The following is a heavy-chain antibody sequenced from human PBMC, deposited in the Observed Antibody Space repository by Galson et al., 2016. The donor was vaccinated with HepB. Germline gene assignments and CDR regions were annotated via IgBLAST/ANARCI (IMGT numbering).Heavy chain of an antibody. V-gene: IGHV4-39*01. J-gene: IGHJ4*02. Sequence: ETLSLTCTVSRGSISSSDSYWAWIRQPPGKGLEWIGSISYSGSRYFNPSLKSRVTVSIDTSKSQFFLKLTSVTAADTAVYFCARLNRGGDYFDYWGQGTLGTVSP. CDR1: RGSISSSDSY. D-gene: IGHD3-10*01. CDR3: ARLNRGGDYFDY. CDR2: ISYSGSR.